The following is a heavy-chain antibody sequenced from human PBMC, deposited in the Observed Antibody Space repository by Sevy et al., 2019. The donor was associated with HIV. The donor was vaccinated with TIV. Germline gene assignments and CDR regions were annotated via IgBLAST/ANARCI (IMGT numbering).Heavy chain of an antibody. Sequence: GESLKISCKGSGYSFTSNWIGWVRQMPGKGLEWMGVIWPGDSDTKYSPSFEGQVTISADRSIDTAFLQWSSLSDSDTAMYYCARLRANPYYHSSSHHFDYWGQGTLVTVSS. D-gene: IGHD3-22*01. CDR1: GYSFTSNW. J-gene: IGHJ4*02. V-gene: IGHV5-51*01. CDR3: ARLRANPYYHSSSHHFDY. CDR2: IWPGDSDT.